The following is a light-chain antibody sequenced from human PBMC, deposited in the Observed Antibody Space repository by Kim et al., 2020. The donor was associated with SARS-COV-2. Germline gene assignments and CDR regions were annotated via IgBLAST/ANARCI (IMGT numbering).Light chain of an antibody. Sequence: SASVGDRVTITCRASQGISSSLAWYQQKPGKAPKVLIYVASTLQSGVPSRFSGSGSGTDFTLTISGLRPEDFATYYCQQMNSYPSFGQGTRLEIK. CDR2: VAS. CDR3: QQMNSYPS. V-gene: IGKV1-9*01. J-gene: IGKJ5*01. CDR1: QGISSS.